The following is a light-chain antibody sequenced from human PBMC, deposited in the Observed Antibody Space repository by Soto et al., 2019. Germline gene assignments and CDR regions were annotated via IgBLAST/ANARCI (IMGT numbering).Light chain of an antibody. CDR3: SSYTTSTTVV. CDR2: DVN. V-gene: IGLV2-11*01. CDR1: NSDIGIYNY. Sequence: SALTQPRSVSGSPGQSVTISCTGSNSDIGIYNYVSWYQQHPGKAPKLIIEDVNGRPSGVPDRFSGSKFGNMASLTISGLQPEDEADYYCSSYTTSTTVVFGTGTKLTVL. J-gene: IGLJ1*01.